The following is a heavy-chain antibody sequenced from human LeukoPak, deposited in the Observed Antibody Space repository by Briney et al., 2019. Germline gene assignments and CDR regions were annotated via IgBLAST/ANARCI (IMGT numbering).Heavy chain of an antibody. D-gene: IGHD3-22*01. V-gene: IGHV1-69*13. Sequence: ASVKVSCKASGGTFGSYAISWVRQAPGQGLEWMGGIIPIFGTANYAQKFQGRVTITADESTSTAYMELSSLRSEDTAVYYCARGEDTYYYDSSGYYYDYWGQGTLVTVSS. CDR3: ARGEDTYYYDSSGYYYDY. CDR2: IIPIFGTA. CDR1: GGTFGSYA. J-gene: IGHJ4*02.